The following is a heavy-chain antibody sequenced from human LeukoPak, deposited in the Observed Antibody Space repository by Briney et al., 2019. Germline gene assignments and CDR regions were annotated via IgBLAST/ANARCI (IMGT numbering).Heavy chain of an antibody. D-gene: IGHD1-26*01. CDR3: ARDRGSQPFIDY. V-gene: IGHV4-34*01. J-gene: IGHJ4*02. Sequence: PSETLSLTCAVYGGSFSAYYWSWIRQPPGKGLEWIGEINHSGSTNYNPSLKSRVTISVDTSKNQFSLKLSSVTAADTAVYYCARDRGSQPFIDYWGQGTLVTVSS. CDR1: GGSFSAYY. CDR2: INHSGST.